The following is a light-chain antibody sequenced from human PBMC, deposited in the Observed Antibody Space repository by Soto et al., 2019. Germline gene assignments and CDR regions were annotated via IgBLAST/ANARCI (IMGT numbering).Light chain of an antibody. CDR1: QGISNY. CDR2: AAS. J-gene: IGKJ1*01. Sequence: DIQMTQSPSSLSASVGDRVTITCRASQGISNYLAWYQQKPGKVPKLLIYAASTLQSGVPSRFSGSGSGTDFTLTISSLQPEDVAIYHCQKYNSALRTFSQGTKVEIK. CDR3: QKYNSALRT. V-gene: IGKV1-27*01.